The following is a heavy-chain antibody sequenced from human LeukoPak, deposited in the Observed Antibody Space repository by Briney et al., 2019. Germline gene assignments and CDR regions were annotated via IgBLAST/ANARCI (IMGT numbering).Heavy chain of an antibody. V-gene: IGHV4-30-4*08. CDR3: ATLPAY. CDR1: GGSISSGDYY. CDR2: IYYTGST. Sequence: PSQTLSLTCNVSGGSISSGDYYCSWIRQPPGRGLEWIGYIYYTGSTYYNPSLKSRLTISVDTSKNQFSLKLYSVTAADTAVYYCATLPAYWGQGILVTVSS. J-gene: IGHJ4*02.